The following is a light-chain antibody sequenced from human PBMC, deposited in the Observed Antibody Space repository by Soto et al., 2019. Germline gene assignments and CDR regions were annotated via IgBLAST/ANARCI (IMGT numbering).Light chain of an antibody. CDR3: SSYTSSVYV. Sequence: LTQPASVSGSPGQSITISCTGTSSDVGGYNYVSWYQQHPGKAPKLMIYEVSNRPSGVSNRFSGSKSGNTASLTISGLQAEGEADYYCSSYTSSVYVFGTGTKVTVL. V-gene: IGLV2-14*01. J-gene: IGLJ1*01. CDR2: EVS. CDR1: SSDVGGYNY.